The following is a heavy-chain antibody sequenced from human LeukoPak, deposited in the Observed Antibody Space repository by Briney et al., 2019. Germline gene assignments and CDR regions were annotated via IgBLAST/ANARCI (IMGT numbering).Heavy chain of an antibody. D-gene: IGHD3-22*01. CDR2: ISGSGGST. CDR3: ARDLGYDSSGFDY. J-gene: IGHJ4*02. V-gene: IGHV3-23*01. Sequence: GGSLRLSCAASGFTFSSYAMSWVRQAPGKGLEWVSAISGSGGSTYYADSVKGRFTISRDNLKNTLYLHMNTLRIEDAAVYYCARDLGYDSSGFDYWGQGTLVTVSS. CDR1: GFTFSSYA.